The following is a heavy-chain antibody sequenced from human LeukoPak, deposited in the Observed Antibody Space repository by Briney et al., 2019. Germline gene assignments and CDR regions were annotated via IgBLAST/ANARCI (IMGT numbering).Heavy chain of an antibody. Sequence: GRSLRLSCAASGFTVSSYAMHWVRQAPGKGLEWVSYISSSGSTIYYADSVKGRFTISRDNAKNSLYLQMNSLRAEDTAVYYCAELGITMIGGVWGKGTTVTISS. J-gene: IGHJ6*04. CDR1: GFTVSSYA. CDR2: ISSSGSTI. CDR3: AELGITMIGGV. D-gene: IGHD3-10*02. V-gene: IGHV3-48*03.